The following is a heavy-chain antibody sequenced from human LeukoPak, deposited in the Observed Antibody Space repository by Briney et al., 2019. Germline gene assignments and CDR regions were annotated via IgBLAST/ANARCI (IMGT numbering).Heavy chain of an antibody. CDR2: IWYDGSNK. CDR3: ARGCSGGSCEPAYNYYDYYGMDV. Sequence: GRSLRLSCAASGFTFSSYGMHWVRQAPGKGLEWVAVIWYDGSNKYYADSVKGRFTISRDNSKNTLYLQMNSLRAEDTAVYYCARGCSGGSCEPAYNYYDYYGMDVWGQGTTVTVSS. J-gene: IGHJ6*02. V-gene: IGHV3-33*01. D-gene: IGHD2-15*01. CDR1: GFTFSSYG.